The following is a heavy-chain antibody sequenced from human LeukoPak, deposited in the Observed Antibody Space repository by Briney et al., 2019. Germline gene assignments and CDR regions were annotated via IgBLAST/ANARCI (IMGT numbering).Heavy chain of an antibody. CDR2: IRSKAYAYAT. J-gene: IGHJ4*02. V-gene: IGHV3-73*01. D-gene: IGHD4-17*01. CDR1: GFAFSGST. CDR3: TGRSTVTQSFYFDY. Sequence: GGSLRLSCAASGFAFSGSTMHWVRQASGKGLEWVGNIRSKAYAYATACAASVKGRFTISRDDSKNTAYLQMNSLKTEDTAVYYCTGRSTVTQSFYFDYWGQGILVTVS.